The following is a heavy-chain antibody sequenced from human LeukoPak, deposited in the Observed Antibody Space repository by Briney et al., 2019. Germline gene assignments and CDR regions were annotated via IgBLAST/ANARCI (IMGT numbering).Heavy chain of an antibody. CDR1: GGSFSGYY. CDR2: INHSGST. D-gene: IGHD3-22*01. Sequence: SEPLSLTCAVYGGSFSGYYWSWIRQPPGKGLEWIGEINHSGSTNYNPSLKSRVTISVDTSKNQFSLKLSYVTAAHTVVYYCARGGYGSGYYYFDYWGQGTLVTVSS. CDR3: ARGGYGSGYYYFDY. V-gene: IGHV4-34*01. J-gene: IGHJ4*02.